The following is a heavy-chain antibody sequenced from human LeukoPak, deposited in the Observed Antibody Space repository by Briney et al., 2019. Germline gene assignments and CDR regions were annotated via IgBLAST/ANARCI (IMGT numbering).Heavy chain of an antibody. D-gene: IGHD5-18*01. Sequence: GASVKVSCKASGYXFTAYYFHWVRQAPGQGLEWMGWINPDSGGTKYAQKFQGRVTMTRDTSISTAYMELSRLRSDDTAVYYCATEVTDWGQGTLVTVSS. V-gene: IGHV1-2*02. J-gene: IGHJ4*02. CDR1: GYXFTAYY. CDR2: INPDSGGT. CDR3: ATEVTD.